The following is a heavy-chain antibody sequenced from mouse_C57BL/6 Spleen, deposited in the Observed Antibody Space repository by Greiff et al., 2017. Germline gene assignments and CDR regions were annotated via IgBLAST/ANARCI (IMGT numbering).Heavy chain of an antibody. J-gene: IGHJ4*01. V-gene: IGHV5-6*01. Sequence: EVQVVESGGDLVKPGGSLKLSCAASGFTFSSYGMSWVRQTPDKRLEWVATISSGGSYTYYPDSVKGRFTISRDNAKNTLYLQMSSLKSEDTAMYYCARYDYDGSAMDYWGQGTSVTVSS. CDR3: ARYDYDGSAMDY. CDR2: ISSGGSYT. CDR1: GFTFSSYG. D-gene: IGHD2-4*01.